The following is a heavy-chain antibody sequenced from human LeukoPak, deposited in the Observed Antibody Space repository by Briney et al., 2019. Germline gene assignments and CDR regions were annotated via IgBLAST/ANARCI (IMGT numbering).Heavy chain of an antibody. V-gene: IGHV4-4*07. D-gene: IGHD6-6*01. Sequence: PSETLSLTCTVSGGSITSYYWSYIRQPAGKGLEWIGRIHTSVSTNYNPSLKSRVTMSVDTSKNQLSLKLSSVTAADTAIYYCAREFSGTSIAARVFDSWGQGTLVTVSS. CDR3: AREFSGTSIAARVFDS. CDR2: IHTSVST. CDR1: GGSITSYY. J-gene: IGHJ4*02.